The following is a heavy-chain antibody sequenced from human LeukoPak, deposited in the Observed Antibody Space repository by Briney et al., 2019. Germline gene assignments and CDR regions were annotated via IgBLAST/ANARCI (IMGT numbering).Heavy chain of an antibody. V-gene: IGHV4-30-2*01. CDR3: AIGVAAAGPGPFYDY. CDR2: IYHSGST. D-gene: IGHD6-13*01. CDR1: GGSISSGGYY. J-gene: IGHJ4*02. Sequence: SETLSLTCTVSGGSISSGGYYWSWIRQPPGKGLEWIGYIYHSGSTYYNPSLKSRVTISVDRSKNQFSLKLSSVTAADTAVYYCAIGVAAAGPGPFYDYWGQGTLVTVSS.